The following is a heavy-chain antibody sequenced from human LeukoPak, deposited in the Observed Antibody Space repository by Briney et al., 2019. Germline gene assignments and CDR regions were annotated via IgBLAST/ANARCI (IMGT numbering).Heavy chain of an antibody. Sequence: PGGSLRLSCAASGFTFSNAWMSWVRQAPGKGLEWVGRIKSKTDGGTTDYAAPVKGRFTISRDDSKNTLYLQMNSLKTEDTAVYYCTTDPLLRSHPPGYYYYYMDVWGKGTTVTVSS. CDR1: GFTFSNAW. V-gene: IGHV3-15*01. CDR2: IKSKTDGGTT. CDR3: TTDPLLRSHPPGYYYYYMDV. D-gene: IGHD4-17*01. J-gene: IGHJ6*03.